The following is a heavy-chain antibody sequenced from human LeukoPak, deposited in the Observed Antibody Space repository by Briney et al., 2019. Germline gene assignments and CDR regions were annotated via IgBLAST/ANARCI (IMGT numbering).Heavy chain of an antibody. CDR1: GFTFSSYA. CDR3: AKDATTVEGYFDY. D-gene: IGHD4-23*01. CDR2: ISYDGSNK. Sequence: PGGSLRLSCAASGFTFSSYAMSWVRQAPGKGLEWVAVISYDGSNKYYADSVKGRFTISRDNAKNSLYLQMNSLRAEDTALYYCAKDATTVEGYFDYWGQGTLVTVSS. V-gene: IGHV3-30-3*01. J-gene: IGHJ4*02.